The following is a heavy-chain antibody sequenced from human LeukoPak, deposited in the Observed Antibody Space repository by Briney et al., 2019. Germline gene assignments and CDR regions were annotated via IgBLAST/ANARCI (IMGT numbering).Heavy chain of an antibody. V-gene: IGHV3-48*03. CDR3: ARVGVATAPNYYYYYGMDV. J-gene: IGHJ6*02. CDR2: IRGSGGTI. CDR1: RFTYRRNE. Sequence: GGSLRHSSASSRFTYRRNEMHWFSQAPAVARKRVSYIRGSGGTIYYADSVKGRFTISRDNAKNSLYLQMNSLRAEDTAVYYCARVGVATAPNYYYYYGMDVWGQGTLVTVSS. D-gene: IGHD5-12*01.